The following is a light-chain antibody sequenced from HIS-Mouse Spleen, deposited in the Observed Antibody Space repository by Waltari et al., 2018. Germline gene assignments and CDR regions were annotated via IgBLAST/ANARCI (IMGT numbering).Light chain of an antibody. J-gene: IGLJ3*02. CDR1: LCDVGGYNF. CDR2: EVS. Sequence: QSALTQPASVSGSPGPSTPISCTGTLCDVGGYNFVRCDQLHPGKAPKRMIYEVSNRPSGVSNRFSGSKSGNTASLTISGIQAEDEADYYCSSYTSSSTLWVFGGGTKMTVL. CDR3: SSYTSSSTLWV. V-gene: IGLV2-14*01.